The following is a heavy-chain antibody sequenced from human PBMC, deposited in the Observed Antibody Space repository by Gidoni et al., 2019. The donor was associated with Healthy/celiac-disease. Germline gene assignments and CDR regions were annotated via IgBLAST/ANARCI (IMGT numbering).Heavy chain of an antibody. CDR3: AREPGSSIAAAGSSYYGMDV. D-gene: IGHD6-13*01. J-gene: IGHJ6*02. V-gene: IGHV1-18*01. CDR1: VYTFPSYG. CDR2: ISAYNGNT. Sequence: QVQLVQSGAEVKKPGASVKFSCKASVYTFPSYGISWVRQAPGQGLEWMGWISAYNGNTNYAQKLQGRVTMTTDTSTSTAYMELRSLRSDDTAVYYCAREPGSSIAAAGSSYYGMDVWGQGTTVTVSS.